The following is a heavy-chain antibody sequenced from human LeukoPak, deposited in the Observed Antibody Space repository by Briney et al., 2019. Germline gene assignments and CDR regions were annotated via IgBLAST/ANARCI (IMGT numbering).Heavy chain of an antibody. Sequence: PSETLSLTCAVYGGSFSGYHWSWIRQPPGKGLEWIGEINHSGNTNYNPSLKSRVTISVDTSKNQFSLRLTSVTAADTAMYYCARIPVVGASTPDYWGQGTLVTVSS. CDR3: ARIPVVGASTPDY. CDR2: INHSGNT. V-gene: IGHV4-34*01. D-gene: IGHD2-15*01. CDR1: GGSFSGYH. J-gene: IGHJ4*02.